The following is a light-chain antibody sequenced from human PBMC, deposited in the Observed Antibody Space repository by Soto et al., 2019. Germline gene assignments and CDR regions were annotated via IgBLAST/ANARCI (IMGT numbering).Light chain of an antibody. CDR3: QQRYVWLT. CDR1: QSVSSY. CDR2: DAS. J-gene: IGKJ4*01. Sequence: EIVLTQSPATLSLSPGERAPLSCRASQSVSSYLAWYQQKPGQAPRLLIYDASNRATGIPARFSGSGSGTDFTLTISSLEPEDSAVYYCQQRYVWLTFGGGTKVDIK. V-gene: IGKV3-11*01.